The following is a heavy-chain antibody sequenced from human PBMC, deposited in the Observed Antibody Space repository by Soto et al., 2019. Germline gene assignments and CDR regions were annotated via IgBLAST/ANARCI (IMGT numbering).Heavy chain of an antibody. CDR2: IIPIFGTA. V-gene: IGHV1-69*13. Sequence: SVKVSCKASGGTFSSYAISWVRQAPGQGLEWMGGIIPIFGTANYAQKFQGRVTITADESTSTAYMELSSLRSEDTAVYYCARTGWVGDQLLRKAYSYYYGMDVWGHGTTVTVSS. CDR1: GGTFSSYA. CDR3: ARTGWVGDQLLRKAYSYYYGMDV. J-gene: IGHJ6*02. D-gene: IGHD2-2*01.